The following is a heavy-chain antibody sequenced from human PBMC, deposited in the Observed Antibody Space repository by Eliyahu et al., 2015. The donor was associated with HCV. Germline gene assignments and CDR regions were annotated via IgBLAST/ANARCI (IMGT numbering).Heavy chain of an antibody. CDR2: ISWNSGSI. CDR1: GLTFXDYA. Sequence: EVQLVESGGGLVQPGRSLRLSCAASGLTFXDYAMHWVRQAPGKGLEWVSGISWNSGSIGYADSVKGRFTISRDNAKNSLYLQMNSLRAEDTALYYCARDRGSGIYYYYGMDVWGQGTTVTVSS. D-gene: IGHD3-10*01. CDR3: ARDRGSGIYYYYGMDV. J-gene: IGHJ6*02. V-gene: IGHV3-9*01.